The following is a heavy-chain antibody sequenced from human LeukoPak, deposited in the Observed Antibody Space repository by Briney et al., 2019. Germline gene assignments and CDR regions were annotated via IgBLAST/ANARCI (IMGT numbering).Heavy chain of an antibody. CDR1: GFTFSSYA. CDR2: ISGSGGST. Sequence: GGSLRLSCAASGFTFSSYAMSWVRQAPGKGLEWVSAISGSGGSTYYADSVKGRFTISRDNSKNTLYLQMNSLRAEDMAVYYCARVLEYPVLWSVDYWGQGTLVTVSS. CDR3: ARVLEYPVLWSVDY. J-gene: IGHJ4*02. D-gene: IGHD2-21*01. V-gene: IGHV3-23*01.